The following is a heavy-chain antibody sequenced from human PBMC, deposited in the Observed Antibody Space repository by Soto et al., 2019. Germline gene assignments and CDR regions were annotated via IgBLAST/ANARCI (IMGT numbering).Heavy chain of an antibody. J-gene: IGHJ2*01. D-gene: IGHD4-17*01. CDR1: GYTFTSYA. CDR2: ISAYNGNT. Sequence: ASVKVSCKASGYTFTSYAMHWVRQAPGQRLEWMGWISAYNGNTNYAQKLQGRVTMTTDTSTSTAYMELRSLRSDDMAVYYCARKDYGGNFGWYFDLWGRGTLVTVSS. V-gene: IGHV1-18*03. CDR3: ARKDYGGNFGWYFDL.